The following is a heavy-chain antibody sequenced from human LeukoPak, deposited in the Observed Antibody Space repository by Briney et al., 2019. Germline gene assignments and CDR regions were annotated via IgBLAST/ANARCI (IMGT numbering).Heavy chain of an antibody. CDR2: IYNTGST. J-gene: IGHJ4*02. CDR3: AKQGTTSFFDN. V-gene: IGHV4-61*08. D-gene: IGHD1/OR15-1a*01. CDR1: GGSISSGGYS. Sequence: PSETLSLTCAVSGGSISSGGYSWSWIRQPPGKGLEWVGYIYNTGSTHYNPSFKSRVTISVDTSKNQFSLKLSSVTAADTAVYYCAKQGTTSFFDNWGQGTLVTVSS.